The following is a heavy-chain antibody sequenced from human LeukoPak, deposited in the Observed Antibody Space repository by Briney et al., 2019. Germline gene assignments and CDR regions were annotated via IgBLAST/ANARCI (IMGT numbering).Heavy chain of an antibody. CDR3: VKEDVRSGIGAY. V-gene: IGHV3-30*18. Sequence: PGGSLRLSCAASGFTFSSYGMHWVRQAPGKGLEWVADISDDGSITYYADSVKGRCTISRDNSKNTPQLQMKSLRAEEAAVFYCVKEDVRSGIGAYWGQGTLVTVSS. CDR1: GFTFSSYG. CDR2: ISDDGSIT. D-gene: IGHD3-10*01. J-gene: IGHJ4*02.